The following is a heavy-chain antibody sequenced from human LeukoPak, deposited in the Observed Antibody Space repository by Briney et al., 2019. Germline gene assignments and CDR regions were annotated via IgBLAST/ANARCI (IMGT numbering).Heavy chain of an antibody. Sequence: SETLSLTCTVSGGSISSSSYYWSWIRQPPGKGLEWIGYIYYSGSTNYNPSLKSRVTISVDTSKNQFSLKLRSVTAADTAVYYCARSPGEWLPWNWGQGTLVTVSS. V-gene: IGHV4-61*01. CDR3: ARSPGEWLPWN. CDR2: IYYSGST. CDR1: GGSISSSSYY. D-gene: IGHD5-12*01. J-gene: IGHJ4*02.